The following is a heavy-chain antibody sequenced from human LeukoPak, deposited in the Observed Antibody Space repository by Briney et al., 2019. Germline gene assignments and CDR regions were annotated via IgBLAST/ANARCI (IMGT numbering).Heavy chain of an antibody. J-gene: IGHJ5*02. V-gene: IGHV5-51*01. Sequence: GESLKISWKGSGYSFTSYWIGWVRQMPGKGLEWMGIIYPGDSDTRYSPSFQGQVTISADKSISTAYLQWSSLKASDTAMYYCARIYYYDSSGYYYGWFDPWGQGTLVTVSS. D-gene: IGHD3-22*01. CDR1: GYSFTSYW. CDR3: ARIYYYDSSGYYYGWFDP. CDR2: IYPGDSDT.